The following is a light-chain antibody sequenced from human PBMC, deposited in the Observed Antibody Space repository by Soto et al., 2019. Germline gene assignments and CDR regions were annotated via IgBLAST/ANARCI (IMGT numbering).Light chain of an antibody. CDR1: QDISNY. CDR3: QQYDNLPSYT. Sequence: DIQMSQSPSSLSVSVGDRVTITCQASQDISNYLNWYQHKPGKAPKLLIFRASNLETGVPSRFSGGGSGTHFTFTISSLQPEDIATYYCQQYDNLPSYTFGPGTKLEIK. J-gene: IGKJ2*01. V-gene: IGKV1-33*01. CDR2: RAS.